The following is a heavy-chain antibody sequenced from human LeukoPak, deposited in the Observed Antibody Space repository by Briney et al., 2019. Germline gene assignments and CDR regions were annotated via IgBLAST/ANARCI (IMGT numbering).Heavy chain of an antibody. CDR3: ARMGYYYYGMDV. CDR1: GGSIKSYY. Sequence: PSETLSLTCTVSGGSIKSYYWSWIRQPPGKGLECIGHIYYAGSTYYKPSLESRVTISVDMAKNQISLKLSSVTAADTAVYYCARMGYYYYGMDVWGQGTTVTVSS. CDR2: IYYAGST. V-gene: IGHV4-59*01. J-gene: IGHJ6*02.